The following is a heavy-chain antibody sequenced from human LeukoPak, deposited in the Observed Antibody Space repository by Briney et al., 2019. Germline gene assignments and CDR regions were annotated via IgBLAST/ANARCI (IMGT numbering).Heavy chain of an antibody. V-gene: IGHV4-39*02. D-gene: IGHD3-16*02. CDR2: IYYSGST. J-gene: IGHJ4*02. CDR1: GGSISSSSYY. Sequence: SETLSLTCTVSGGSISSSSYYWGWIRQPPGKGLEWIGSIYYSGSTYYNPSLKSRVTISVDTSKNQFSLKLSSVTAADTAVYYCARERVYVWGSYRQIFDYWGQGTLVTVSS. CDR3: ARERVYVWGSYRQIFDY.